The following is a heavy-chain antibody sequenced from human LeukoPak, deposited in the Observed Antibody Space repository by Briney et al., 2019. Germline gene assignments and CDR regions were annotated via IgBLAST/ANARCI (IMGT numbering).Heavy chain of an antibody. CDR2: IYYSGST. Sequence: PSETLSLTCTVSGGSISSYYWSWIRQPLGKGLEWIGYIYYSGSTNYNPSLKSRVTISVDTSKNQFTLKLSSVTAADTAVYYCASSSSGSGSPFDYWGQGTLVTVSS. CDR1: GGSISSYY. V-gene: IGHV4-59*01. J-gene: IGHJ4*02. CDR3: ASSSSGSGSPFDY. D-gene: IGHD3-10*01.